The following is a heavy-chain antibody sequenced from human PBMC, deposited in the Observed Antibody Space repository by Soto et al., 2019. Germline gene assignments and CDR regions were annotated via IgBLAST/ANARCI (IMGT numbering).Heavy chain of an antibody. CDR1: GFTFDDYA. D-gene: IGHD3-9*01. Sequence: GGSLRLSCAASGFTFDDYAMHWVRQAPGKGLEWVSGISWNSGSIGYADSVKGRFTISRDNAKNSLYLQMNSLRAEDTALYYWEKDRVNKDYDILTVYDYWGQGPLVTVSS. J-gene: IGHJ4*02. CDR3: EKDRVNKDYDILTVYDY. V-gene: IGHV3-9*01. CDR2: ISWNSGSI.